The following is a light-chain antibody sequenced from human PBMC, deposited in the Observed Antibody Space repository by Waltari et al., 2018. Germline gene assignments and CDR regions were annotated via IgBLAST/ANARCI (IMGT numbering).Light chain of an antibody. Sequence: HLVLTHSPSASDSLGASVKPTCNPRSWHSNFANAWTPQQPEKGPRYLMKLRSDGSHSKGDGIPDRFSGSSSGAERYLTISSLQSEDEADYYCQTWGTGIQVFGGGTKLTVL. CDR3: QTWGTGIQV. CDR1: SWHSNFA. J-gene: IGLJ2*01. V-gene: IGLV4-69*01. CDR2: LRSDGSH.